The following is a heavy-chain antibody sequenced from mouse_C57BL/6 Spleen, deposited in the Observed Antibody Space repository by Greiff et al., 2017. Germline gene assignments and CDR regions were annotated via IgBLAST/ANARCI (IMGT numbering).Heavy chain of an antibody. V-gene: IGHV1-50*01. CDR1: GYTFTSYW. Sequence: QVQLQQPGAELVKPGASVKLSCKASGYTFTSYWMQWVKQRPGQGLEWIGVIDPSASYTNYNQKFKGKATLTVDTSSSTAYMQLSILTSEDSAVYYCAKSHYDYPYYYAMTYWGQGTSVTVSA. J-gene: IGHJ4*01. CDR2: IDPSASYT. CDR3: AKSHYDYPYYYAMTY. D-gene: IGHD2-4*01.